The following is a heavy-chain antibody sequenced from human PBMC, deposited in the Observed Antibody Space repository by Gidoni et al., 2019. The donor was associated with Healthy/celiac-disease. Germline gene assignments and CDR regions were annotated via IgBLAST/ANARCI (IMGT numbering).Heavy chain of an antibody. J-gene: IGHJ6*03. CDR1: GFTVTSSA. CDR2: IGVGSVNT. V-gene: IGHV1-58*02. Sequence: QMQLVQSGPEVTKPGTSVKVSCKASGFTVTSSAMQWVRQARGQRLEWIGWIGVGSVNTNYAQKFQERVAITRDMSTSIAYMELSSLRSEDTAVYYCAASTWIKKRPGPAPYYYMDVWGKGTTVTVSS. CDR3: AASTWIKKRPGPAPYYYMDV. D-gene: IGHD5-12*01.